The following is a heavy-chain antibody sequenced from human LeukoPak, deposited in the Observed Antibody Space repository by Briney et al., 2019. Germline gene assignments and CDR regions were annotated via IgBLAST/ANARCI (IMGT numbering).Heavy chain of an antibody. CDR3: ASNRYSSSWYDY. V-gene: IGHV4-59*01. CDR2: IYYSGST. D-gene: IGHD6-13*01. J-gene: IGHJ4*02. CDR1: GGSISSYY. Sequence: SETLSLTCTVSGGSISSYYWSWIRQPPGKGLEWIGYIYYSGSTNYNPSLKSRVTISVDTSKNQFSLKLSSVTAADTAVYYCASNRYSSSWYDYWGQGTLVTVSS.